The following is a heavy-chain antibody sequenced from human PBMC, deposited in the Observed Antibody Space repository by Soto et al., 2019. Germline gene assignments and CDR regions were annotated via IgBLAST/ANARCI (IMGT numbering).Heavy chain of an antibody. J-gene: IGHJ4*02. D-gene: IGHD4-17*01. Sequence: VSVKVSCQASGYTFTGYYMHWVRQAPGQGPEWMGWINPNSGGTNYAQKFQGWVTMTRDTSISTAYMELSRLRSDDTAVYYCASGYGDFRFDYWGQGTLVTVPS. CDR3: ASGYGDFRFDY. V-gene: IGHV1-2*04. CDR1: GYTFTGYY. CDR2: INPNSGGT.